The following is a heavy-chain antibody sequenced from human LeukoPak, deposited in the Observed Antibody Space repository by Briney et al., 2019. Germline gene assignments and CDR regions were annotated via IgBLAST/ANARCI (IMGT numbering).Heavy chain of an antibody. D-gene: IGHD2/OR15-2a*01. J-gene: IGHJ4*02. Sequence: SETLSLTCTVSGGSVSSDYWSWIRQPPXXXLEWIGYIYHTGNSDYNPSLKSRATISLDTSKNQFSLKLTSVTAADTAVYFCARHPFSSPFDYWAREPWSPSPQ. CDR2: IYHTGNS. CDR1: GGSVSSDY. CDR3: ARHPFSSPFDY. V-gene: IGHV4-59*08.